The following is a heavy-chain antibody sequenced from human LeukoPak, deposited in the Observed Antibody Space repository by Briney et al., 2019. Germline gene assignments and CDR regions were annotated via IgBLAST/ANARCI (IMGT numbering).Heavy chain of an antibody. Sequence: SETLSLTCTGSGGSISSYYWSWIRLPPGKGLEWIGYLSKSGNTNYSPSLKSRVTIFGDTSKNQFFLKLSSVTAADTAVYYCARARYVNSFYAFDIWGQGTLVTVSS. D-gene: IGHD3-9*01. V-gene: IGHV4-59*01. CDR3: ARARYVNSFYAFDI. CDR1: GGSISSYY. CDR2: LSKSGNT. J-gene: IGHJ3*02.